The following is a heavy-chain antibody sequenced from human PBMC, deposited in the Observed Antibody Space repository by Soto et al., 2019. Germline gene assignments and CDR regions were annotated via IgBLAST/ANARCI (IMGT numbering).Heavy chain of an antibody. D-gene: IGHD2-2*01. CDR1: GFTFSSYG. Sequence: QVQLVESGGGVVQPGRSLRLSCAASGFTFSSYGMHWVRQAPGKGLEWVGVISYDGSNQYLGDSVKGRFTISRDNSKNTLSLEMNSLRAEDTAVYFCAKNYRYCTSTTCPPYYGLDVWGQGTTVTVSS. V-gene: IGHV3-30*18. CDR3: AKNYRYCTSTTCPPYYGLDV. CDR2: ISYDGSNQ. J-gene: IGHJ6*02.